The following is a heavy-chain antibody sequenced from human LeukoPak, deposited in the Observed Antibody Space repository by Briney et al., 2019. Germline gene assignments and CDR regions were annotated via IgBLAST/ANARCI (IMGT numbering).Heavy chain of an antibody. V-gene: IGHV4-34*01. CDR3: ARARTIFGVVTLYYMDV. CDR2: INHSGST. Sequence: PSETLSLTCAVYGGSFSGYYWSWIRQPPGKGLEWIGEINHSGSTNYNPSLKSRVTISVDTSKNQFSLKLSSVTAADTAVYYCARARTIFGVVTLYYMDVWGKGTTVTVSS. J-gene: IGHJ6*03. CDR1: GGSFSGYY. D-gene: IGHD3-3*01.